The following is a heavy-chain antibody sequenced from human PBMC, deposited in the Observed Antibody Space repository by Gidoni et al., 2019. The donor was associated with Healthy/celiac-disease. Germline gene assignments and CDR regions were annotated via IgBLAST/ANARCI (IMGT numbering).Heavy chain of an antibody. CDR2: IDPSDSYT. Sequence: EVQLVQSGAEVKKPGESLRSSCKGSGYSFTSYWSSWVRQMPGKGLEWMGRIDPSDSYTNYSPSFQGHVTISADKSISTAYLQWSSLKASDTAMYYCARQEYCSGGSCYSPWIDPWGQGTLVTVSS. CDR1: GYSFTSYW. J-gene: IGHJ5*02. CDR3: ARQEYCSGGSCYSPWIDP. V-gene: IGHV5-10-1*03. D-gene: IGHD2-15*01.